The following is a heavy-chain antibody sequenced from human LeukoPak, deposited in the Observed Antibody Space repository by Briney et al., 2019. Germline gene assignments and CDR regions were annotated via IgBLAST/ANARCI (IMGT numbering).Heavy chain of an antibody. CDR1: GFTFSSYS. CDR2: ISSSSSTI. J-gene: IGHJ4*02. D-gene: IGHD6-19*01. CDR3: ARDSSDRLPDY. Sequence: GGSLRLSCAASGFTFSSYSMNWVRQAPGKGLEWVSYISSSSSTIYYADSVKGRFTISRDNAKNSLYLQMNSLRAEDTAVYYCARDSSDRLPDYWGQGTLVTVSS. V-gene: IGHV3-48*01.